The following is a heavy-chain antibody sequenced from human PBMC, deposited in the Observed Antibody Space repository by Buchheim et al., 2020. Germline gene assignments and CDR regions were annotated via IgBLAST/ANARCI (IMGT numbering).Heavy chain of an antibody. CDR1: GGSISSGGYY. J-gene: IGHJ4*02. D-gene: IGHD2-2*02. Sequence: QVQLQESGPGPVKPSQTLSLTCTVSGGSISSGGYYWSWIRQHPGKGLEWIGYIYYSGSTYYNPSLKSRVTISVDTSKNQFSLKLSSVTAADTAVYYCAREGYCSSTSCYRWWPYFDYWGQGTL. CDR3: AREGYCSSTSCYRWWPYFDY. V-gene: IGHV4-31*03. CDR2: IYYSGST.